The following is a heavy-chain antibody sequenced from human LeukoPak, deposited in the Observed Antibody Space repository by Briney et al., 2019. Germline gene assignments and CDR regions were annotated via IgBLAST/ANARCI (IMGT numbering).Heavy chain of an antibody. CDR1: GFTFSNYE. D-gene: IGHD3-3*01. Sequence: PGGSLRLSCAASGFTFSNYEMNWVRQAPGKGLEWVSYISSSGSPIYYGDSVKGRFTVSRDNAKKSLYLQMNSLRAEDTAVYYCARDYRLVGVIMDYWGQGTLVTVCS. CDR2: ISSSGSPI. J-gene: IGHJ4*02. CDR3: ARDYRLVGVIMDY. V-gene: IGHV3-48*03.